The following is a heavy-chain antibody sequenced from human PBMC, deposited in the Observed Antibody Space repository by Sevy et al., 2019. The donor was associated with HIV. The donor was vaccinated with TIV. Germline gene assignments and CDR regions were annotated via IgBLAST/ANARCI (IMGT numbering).Heavy chain of an antibody. CDR1: GFTLSSYN. CDR3: ARGPPDGSYDYFDY. V-gene: IGHV3-21*01. CDR2: ISGLSNYR. D-gene: IGHD1-26*01. Sequence: GGSLRLSCAASGFTLSSYNMNWVRQAPGKGLEWVSSISGLSNYRYYADSMKGRFTISRDNAKNSLYLQMNSLRAEDTAVYYCARGPPDGSYDYFDYWGQGTLVTVSS. J-gene: IGHJ4*02.